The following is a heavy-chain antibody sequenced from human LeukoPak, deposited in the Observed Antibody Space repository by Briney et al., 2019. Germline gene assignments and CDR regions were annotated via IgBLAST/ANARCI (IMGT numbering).Heavy chain of an antibody. V-gene: IGHV1-69*06. Sequence: SSVKVSCKASGGAVSSSALSWVRQAPGQGLEWIGGFLLNFNTAEYAQNFQGRLTITADRATKTFYMELSSLRSDDTAVYYCARDLDDSGDSSGYYTNWFDPWGQGTLVTVSS. CDR1: GGAVSSSA. CDR2: FLLNFNTA. CDR3: ARDLDDSGDSSGYYTNWFDP. J-gene: IGHJ5*02. D-gene: IGHD3-22*01.